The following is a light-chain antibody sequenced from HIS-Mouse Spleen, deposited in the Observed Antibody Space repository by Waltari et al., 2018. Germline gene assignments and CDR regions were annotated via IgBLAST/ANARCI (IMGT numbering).Light chain of an antibody. CDR2: DVS. CDR3: SSYTSSSTLV. CDR1: SSDVGGYNY. Sequence: QSALTQPASVSGSPGQSITISCTGTSSDVGGYNYVSWYQPHPGKSPQIMIYDVSNRPSGVSNRFSGSKSGNTASLTISGLQAEDEADYYCSSYTSSSTLVFGGGTKLTVL. V-gene: IGLV2-14*03. J-gene: IGLJ2*01.